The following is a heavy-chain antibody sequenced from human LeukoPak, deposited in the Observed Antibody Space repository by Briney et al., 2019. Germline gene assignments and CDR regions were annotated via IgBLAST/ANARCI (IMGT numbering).Heavy chain of an antibody. J-gene: IGHJ4*02. CDR2: IYYIGST. CDR1: GASIRSYY. V-gene: IGHV4-59*01. CDR3: ASRSSIWSGYQDTLYYFDS. Sequence: SSETLSLTCDVSGASIRSYYWNWIRQPPGKGLEWIGYIYYIGSTNYNPSLKSRVTISLDTSKNQFSLKLSSVTAADTAVYYCASRSSIWSGYQDTLYYFDSWGQGTLVTVSS. D-gene: IGHD3-3*01.